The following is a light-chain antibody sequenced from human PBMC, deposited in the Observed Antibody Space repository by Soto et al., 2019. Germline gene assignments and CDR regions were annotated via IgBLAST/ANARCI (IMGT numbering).Light chain of an antibody. CDR1: QSVGSY. Sequence: EFVLTQSPGTLSLSPGERATLSCRASQSVGSYLAWYQQKPGQAPRLLIFGASSRATGIPDRFSGSGSQTAFTLSIRRLEPEDFAAYYCQQYGRSPTGTLGQGTKVDI. V-gene: IGKV3-20*01. CDR2: GAS. CDR3: QQYGRSPTGT. J-gene: IGKJ1*01.